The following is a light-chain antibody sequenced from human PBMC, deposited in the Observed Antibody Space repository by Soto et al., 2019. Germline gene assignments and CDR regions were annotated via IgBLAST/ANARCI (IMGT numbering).Light chain of an antibody. J-gene: IGKJ3*01. V-gene: IGKV3-15*01. CDR2: GAS. CDR3: QQFSGSPFN. CDR1: QSVSSN. Sequence: EIVMTQSPATLSVSPGERATLSCRASQSVSSNLAWYQHKPGQAPRLLVYGASTRASGIPDRFSGSGSGTEFTLSISSLQSEDFATYYCQQFSGSPFNFGPGTKVDIK.